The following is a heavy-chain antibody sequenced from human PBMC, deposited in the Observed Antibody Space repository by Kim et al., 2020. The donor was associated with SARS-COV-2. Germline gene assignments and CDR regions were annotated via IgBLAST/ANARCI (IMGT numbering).Heavy chain of an antibody. V-gene: IGHV3-64*01. CDR3: ARARYSSGWALFDI. Sequence: GGSLRLSCAASGFTFSSYAMHWVRQAPGKGLEYVSAISSNGGSTYYANSVKGRFTISRDNSKNTLYLQMGSLRAEDMAVYYCARARYSSGWALFDIWGQGTMVTVSS. J-gene: IGHJ3*02. CDR1: GFTFSSYA. D-gene: IGHD6-19*01. CDR2: ISSNGGST.